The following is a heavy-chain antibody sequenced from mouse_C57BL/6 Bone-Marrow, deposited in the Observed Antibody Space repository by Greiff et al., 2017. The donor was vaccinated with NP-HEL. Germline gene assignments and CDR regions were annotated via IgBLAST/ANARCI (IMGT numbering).Heavy chain of an antibody. V-gene: IGHV1-26*01. Sequence: VQLQQSGPELVKPGASVKLSCKASGYTFTDYYMNWVKQSLGKSLEWIGDINPNNGGTSYNQKFKGKATLTVDKSSSTAYMELRSLTSEDSAVYYCARQRYGGSYDAMDYWGQGTSVTVSS. J-gene: IGHJ4*01. CDR2: INPNNGGT. CDR3: ARQRYGGSYDAMDY. CDR1: GYTFTDYY. D-gene: IGHD1-1*01.